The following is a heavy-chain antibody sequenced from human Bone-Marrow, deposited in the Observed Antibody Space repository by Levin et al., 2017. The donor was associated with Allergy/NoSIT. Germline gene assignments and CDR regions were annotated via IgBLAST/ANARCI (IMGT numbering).Heavy chain of an antibody. D-gene: IGHD2-2*01. CDR2: INHSGST. Sequence: PSETLSLTCAVYGGSFSGYYWSWIRQPPGKGLEWIGEINHSGSTNYNPSLKSRVTISVDTSKNQFSLKLSSVTAADTAVYYCARGEGEDIVVVPAAGAANDAFDIWGQGTMVTVSS. CDR3: ARGEGEDIVVVPAAGAANDAFDI. CDR1: GGSFSGYY. J-gene: IGHJ3*02. V-gene: IGHV4-34*01.